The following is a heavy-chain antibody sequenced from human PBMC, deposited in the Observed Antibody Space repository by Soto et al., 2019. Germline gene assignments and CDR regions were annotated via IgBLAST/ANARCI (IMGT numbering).Heavy chain of an antibody. Sequence: GGSLRLSCAASGFTFSSYGMNWVRQAPGKGLEWVSYISSSSSTIYYADSVKGRFTISRDNAKNSLYLQMNSLRDEDTAVYYCARGGITMIVVAPDYWGQGTLVTVSS. V-gene: IGHV3-48*02. CDR1: GFTFSSYG. CDR2: ISSSSSTI. D-gene: IGHD3-22*01. J-gene: IGHJ4*02. CDR3: ARGGITMIVVAPDY.